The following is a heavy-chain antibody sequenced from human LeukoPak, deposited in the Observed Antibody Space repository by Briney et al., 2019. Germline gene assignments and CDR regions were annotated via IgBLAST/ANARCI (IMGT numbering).Heavy chain of an antibody. CDR1: GYTFTSYG. V-gene: IGHV1-18*01. D-gene: IGHD3-22*01. CDR3: ARDPYPYYYYDSSGSEYYFDY. Sequence: ASVKVSCKASGYTFTSYGISWVRQAPGQGLEWMGWISAYNGNTNYAQKLQGRVTMTTDTSTSTAYMELRSLRSDDTAVYYCARDPYPYYYYDSSGSEYYFDYWGQGTLVTVSS. CDR2: ISAYNGNT. J-gene: IGHJ4*02.